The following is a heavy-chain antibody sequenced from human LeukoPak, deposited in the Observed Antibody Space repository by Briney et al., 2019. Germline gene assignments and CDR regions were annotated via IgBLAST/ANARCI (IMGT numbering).Heavy chain of an antibody. CDR3: ARWGYGSGTR. Sequence: GGSLRLSCAASGFAFSGNSMNWVRQAPGKGLEWVSYISSTSTTITYADSVKGRFTISRDNAKNSLYLEMNSLRTEDTAVYYCARWGYGSGTRWGQGTLVTVSS. V-gene: IGHV3-48*01. D-gene: IGHD3-10*01. J-gene: IGHJ4*02. CDR1: GFAFSGNS. CDR2: ISSTSTTI.